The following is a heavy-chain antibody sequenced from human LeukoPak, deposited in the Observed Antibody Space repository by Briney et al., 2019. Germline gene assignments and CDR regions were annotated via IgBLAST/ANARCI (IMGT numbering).Heavy chain of an antibody. CDR2: PYYRSTWYN. CDR3: ARRLTQYDCFDP. J-gene: IGHJ5*02. D-gene: IGHD2-2*01. CDR1: GDSVSSNSVT. V-gene: IGHV6-1*01. Sequence: SQTLSLTCAISGDSVSSNSVTWNWIRQSPSRGLEWLGRPYYRSTWYNDYAVSVRGRITVNPDTSKNQFSLHLNSVTPEDTAVYYCARRLTQYDCFDPWGQGILVTVSS.